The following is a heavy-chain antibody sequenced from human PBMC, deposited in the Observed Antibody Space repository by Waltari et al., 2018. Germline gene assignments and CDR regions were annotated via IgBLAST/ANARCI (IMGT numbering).Heavy chain of an antibody. V-gene: IGHV1-69*10. CDR1: GGTFSSYA. J-gene: IGHJ4*02. CDR3: ARMDSGYDAGRDY. CDR2: IIPILGIA. D-gene: IGHD5-12*01. Sequence: QVQLVQSGAEVKKPGSSVKVSCKASGGTFSSYAISWVRQAPGQGLEWMGGIIPILGIATYAQKSQGRVTITAEKSTSTAYMELSSLRSEDTAVYYCARMDSGYDAGRDYWGQGTLVTVSS.